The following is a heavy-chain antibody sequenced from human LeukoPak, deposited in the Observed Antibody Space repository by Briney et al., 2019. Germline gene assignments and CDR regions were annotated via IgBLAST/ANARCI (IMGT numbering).Heavy chain of an antibody. Sequence: SETLSLTCTVSGGSISSYYWGWIRQPPGKGLEWIGSIYYSGSTYYNPSLKSRVTISVDTSKNQFSLKLSSVTAADTAVYYCARQKWLPAPPYNWFDPWGQGTLVTVSS. CDR3: ARQKWLPAPPYNWFDP. V-gene: IGHV4-39*01. D-gene: IGHD3-22*01. CDR2: IYYSGST. CDR1: GGSISSYY. J-gene: IGHJ5*02.